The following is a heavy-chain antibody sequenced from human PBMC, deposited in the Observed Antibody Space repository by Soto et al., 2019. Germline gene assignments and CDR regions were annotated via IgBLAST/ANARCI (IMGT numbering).Heavy chain of an antibody. CDR1: GDSISSDY. CDR2: IYYSGRT. V-gene: IGHV4-59*01. D-gene: IGHD4-17*01. J-gene: IGHJ4*01. Sequence: SETLSVTCTVSGDSISSDYWSWIRQPPGKGLEWIGYIYYSGRTNYNPSLKSRVTISVDTSRNQFSLKLNSVTAADTAVYYCARYGDYDSDYWRHGTLVT. CDR3: ARYGDYDSDY.